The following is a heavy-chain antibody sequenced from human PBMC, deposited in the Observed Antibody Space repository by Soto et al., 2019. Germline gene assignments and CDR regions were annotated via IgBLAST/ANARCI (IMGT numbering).Heavy chain of an antibody. Sequence: ASVKVSCKASGYTFTSYGISWVRQAPGQGXEWMGWISAYNGSTNYAQKLQGRVTMTTDTSTSTAYMELRSLRSDDTAVYYCARRNYVVLSYYYYYGMDVWGQGTTVTVSS. D-gene: IGHD1-7*01. CDR1: GYTFTSYG. CDR2: ISAYNGST. CDR3: ARRNYVVLSYYYYYGMDV. V-gene: IGHV1-18*04. J-gene: IGHJ6*02.